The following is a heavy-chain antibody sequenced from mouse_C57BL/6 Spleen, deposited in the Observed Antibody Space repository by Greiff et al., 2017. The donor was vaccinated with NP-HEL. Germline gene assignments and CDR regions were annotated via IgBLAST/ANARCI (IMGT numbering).Heavy chain of an antibody. CDR3: ARDGGDGYYPDY. CDR2: IYPGDGDT. CDR1: GYAFSSYW. J-gene: IGHJ2*01. V-gene: IGHV1-80*01. Sequence: QVQLQQSGAELVKPGASVKISCKASGYAFSSYWMNWVKQRPGKGLEWIGQIYPGDGDTNYNGKFKGKATLTADKSSSTAYMQLSSLTSEDSAVYFCARDGGDGYYPDYWGQGTTLTVSS. D-gene: IGHD2-3*01.